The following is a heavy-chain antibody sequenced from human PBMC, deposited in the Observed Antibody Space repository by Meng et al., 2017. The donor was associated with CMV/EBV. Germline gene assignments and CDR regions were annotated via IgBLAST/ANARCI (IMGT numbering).Heavy chain of an antibody. CDR2: INHSGST. Sequence: SETLSLTCAVYGGSFSGYYWSWIRQPPGKGLEWIGEINHSGSTNHNPSLKSRVTISVDTSKNQFSLKLSSVTAADTAVYYCARGHIVVVPAATGYYYYGMDVWGQGTTVTVSS. V-gene: IGHV4-34*01. J-gene: IGHJ6*02. CDR1: GGSFSGYY. CDR3: ARGHIVVVPAATGYYYYGMDV. D-gene: IGHD2-2*01.